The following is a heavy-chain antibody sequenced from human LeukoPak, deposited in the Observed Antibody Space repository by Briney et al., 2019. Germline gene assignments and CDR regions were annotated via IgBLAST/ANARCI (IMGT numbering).Heavy chain of an antibody. J-gene: IGHJ6*02. Sequence: SETLSLTCTVSGGSISSYYWSWIRQPPGKGLEWIGYIYYSGSTNYNPSLKSRVTISVDTSKNQFSLKVSSVTAADTAVYYCARGRSNYYGMDVWGQGTTVTVSS. CDR1: GGSISSYY. D-gene: IGHD1-26*01. CDR2: IYYSGST. CDR3: ARGRSNYYGMDV. V-gene: IGHV4-59*01.